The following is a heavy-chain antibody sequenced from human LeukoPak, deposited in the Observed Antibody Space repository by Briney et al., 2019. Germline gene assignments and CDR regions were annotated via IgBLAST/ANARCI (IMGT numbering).Heavy chain of an antibody. CDR2: INHSGST. Sequence: PSETLSLTCAVYGGSFSAYYWSWIRQPPGKGLEWIAEINHSGSTNYNPSLKSRVTISVDTSKNQFSLKLSSVTAADTAVYYCARFILLVPYGDNYYFDYWGQGTLVTVSS. J-gene: IGHJ4*02. CDR3: ARFILLVPYGDNYYFDY. CDR1: GGSFSAYY. V-gene: IGHV4-34*01. D-gene: IGHD4-17*01.